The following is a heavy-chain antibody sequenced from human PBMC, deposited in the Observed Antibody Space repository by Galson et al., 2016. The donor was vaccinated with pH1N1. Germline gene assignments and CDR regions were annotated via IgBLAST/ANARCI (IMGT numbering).Heavy chain of an antibody. CDR2: IDPSAGTT. J-gene: IGHJ4*02. Sequence: SVNVSCKASGYSVTRHYMHWVRQAPRQGLEWMGIIDPSAGTTTYSQKFQLRNRLTRDTSTNSVHLELSTQRPDDSAIYFCATRYYFDYLGQGTLGTASS. V-gene: IGHV1-46*01. CDR1: GYSVTRHY. CDR3: ATRYYFDY.